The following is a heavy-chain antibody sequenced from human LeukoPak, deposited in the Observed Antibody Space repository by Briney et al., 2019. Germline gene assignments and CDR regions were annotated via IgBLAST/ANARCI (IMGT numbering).Heavy chain of an antibody. V-gene: IGHV1-69*01. CDR1: GGTFSSYA. J-gene: IGHJ4*02. Sequence: SVKVSCKASGGTFSSYAISWLRQAPGQGLERMGGIIPIFGTANYAQKFQDRVTITADESTSTAYMELSSLRSEDTAIYYCASRLYCSNTRCRNFPFAYWGQGTLVTVSS. CDR3: ASRLYCSNTRCRNFPFAY. CDR2: IIPIFGTA. D-gene: IGHD2-2*01.